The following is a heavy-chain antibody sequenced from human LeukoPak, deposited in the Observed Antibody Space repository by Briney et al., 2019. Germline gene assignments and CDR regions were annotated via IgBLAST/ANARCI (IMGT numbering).Heavy chain of an antibody. V-gene: IGHV3-66*01. CDR2: TYSGGST. CDR3: ARDKGTSYLSSFDY. Sequence: GGSLRLSCIASGFTVSSTYMSWVRQAPGKGLEWVSVTYSGGSTYYADSVKGRCTISRDNSKNTLYLQMNSLRGEDTAVYYCARDKGTSYLSSFDYWGQGTLVTVSS. CDR1: GFTVSSTY. D-gene: IGHD6-6*01. J-gene: IGHJ4*02.